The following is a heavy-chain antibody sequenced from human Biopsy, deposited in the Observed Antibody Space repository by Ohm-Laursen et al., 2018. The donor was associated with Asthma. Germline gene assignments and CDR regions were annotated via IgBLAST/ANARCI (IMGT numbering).Heavy chain of an antibody. J-gene: IGHJ4*02. Sequence: RLSCAASGFSFSEFVMHWVRQAPGKGLEWVAVISYDGSNKYYADSVKGRFTISRDNSKNTLYLQMNSLRAEDTAVYYCARDLHPTNHLGELSEGFDYWGQGTLVTVSS. CDR2: ISYDGSNK. V-gene: IGHV3-30-3*01. CDR3: ARDLHPTNHLGELSEGFDY. CDR1: GFSFSEFV. D-gene: IGHD3-16*02.